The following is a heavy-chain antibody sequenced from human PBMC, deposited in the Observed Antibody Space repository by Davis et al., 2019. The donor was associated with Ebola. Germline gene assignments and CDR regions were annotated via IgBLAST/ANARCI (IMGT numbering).Heavy chain of an antibody. J-gene: IGHJ4*01. V-gene: IGHV3-64D*06. CDR1: GFTFSSYA. CDR2: ISSNGETT. Sequence: GESLKISCSASGFTFSSYAMHWVRQAPGKGLESVSRISSNGETTYYAESVKGRFTISRDNSKDTLYLQMRSLRTEDTAVYYCVKDRFTVVVVHGGFDYWGHGTPVTVSS. D-gene: IGHD2-15*01. CDR3: VKDRFTVVVVHGGFDY.